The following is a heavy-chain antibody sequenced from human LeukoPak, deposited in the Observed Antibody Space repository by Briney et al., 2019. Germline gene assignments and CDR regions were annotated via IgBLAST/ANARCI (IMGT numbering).Heavy chain of an antibody. CDR3: VGEVGSRQMNS. Sequence: GGSLRLSCAASGFTFSSYSMNWVRQAPGRGLERVSSISSSSSYIYYADSVKGRFTISRDNSKDMLFLQMNSLRVDDTAIYYCVGEVGSRQMNSWGQGTLVTVSS. J-gene: IGHJ4*02. CDR1: GFTFSSYS. CDR2: ISSSSSYI. D-gene: IGHD1-26*01. V-gene: IGHV3-21*01.